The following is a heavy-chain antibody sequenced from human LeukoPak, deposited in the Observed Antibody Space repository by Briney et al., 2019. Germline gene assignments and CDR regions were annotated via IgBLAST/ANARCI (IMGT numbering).Heavy chain of an antibody. CDR2: INPSGGTT. CDR3: ARVRRPTYYDFWAPGGYGDFDY. V-gene: IGHV1-46*01. D-gene: IGHD3-3*01. Sequence: GASVKVSCKASGYTFTSYYMHWVRQAPGQGLEWMGRINPSGGTTSYAQKFQGRVTMTRDTSTSTVYMELSSLRSEDTAVYYCARVRRPTYYDFWAPGGYGDFDYWGQGTLVNVSS. J-gene: IGHJ4*02. CDR1: GYTFTSYY.